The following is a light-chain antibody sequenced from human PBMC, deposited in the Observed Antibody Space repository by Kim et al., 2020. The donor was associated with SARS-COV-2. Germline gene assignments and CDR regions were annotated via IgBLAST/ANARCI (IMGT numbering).Light chain of an antibody. CDR2: VNSDGSH. CDR3: QTWGTGTWV. CDR1: SGHSNYG. Sequence: ASGALTCTLSSGHSNYGSIWLQQPPEKGPRFLMRVNSDGSHSKGDGIPDRFSGSRSGAERYLTISSLQSDDEADYYCQTWGTGTWVFGGGTKLTVL. J-gene: IGLJ3*02. V-gene: IGLV4-69*01.